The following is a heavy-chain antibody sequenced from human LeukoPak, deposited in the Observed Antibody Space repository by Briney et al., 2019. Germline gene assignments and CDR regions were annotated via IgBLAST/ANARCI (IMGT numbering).Heavy chain of an antibody. D-gene: IGHD7-27*01. V-gene: IGHV3-21*01. J-gene: IGHJ4*02. CDR2: ISTSSSYI. CDR1: GFTFSIYS. CDR3: ASELGTGGY. Sequence: GGSLRLSCAASGFTFSIYSMNWVRQAPGKGLEWVSSISTSSSYIYYADSVEGRFTISRDNAKNSLYLQMNSLRAEDTAVYYCASELGTGGYWGQGTLVTVS.